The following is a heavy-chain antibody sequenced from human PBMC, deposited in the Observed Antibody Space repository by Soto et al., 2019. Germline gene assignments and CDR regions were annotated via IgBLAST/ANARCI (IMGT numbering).Heavy chain of an antibody. CDR3: AKTSVAASGYYFDH. J-gene: IGHJ4*02. V-gene: IGHV3-11*06. CDR1: GFSFGDSY. D-gene: IGHD3-10*01. Sequence: QVQLVESGGGLVKPGGSLRLACAASGFSFGDSYMSWVRQAPGKGLEWLSYISGGSSYTNYADSVKGRFTISRDNAKRSLYLEVNSLRADDTAVYYCAKTSVAASGYYFDHWGQGNVVTVSS. CDR2: ISGGSSYT.